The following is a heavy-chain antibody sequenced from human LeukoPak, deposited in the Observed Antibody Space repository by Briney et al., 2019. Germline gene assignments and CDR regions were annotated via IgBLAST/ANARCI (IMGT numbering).Heavy chain of an antibody. V-gene: IGHV1-2*02. J-gene: IGHJ4*02. CDR3: ARIGYSSSWYVDPLFDY. CDR2: INPNSGGT. CDR1: GYTFTGYY. Sequence: ASVKVSCKASGYTFTGYYMHWVRQAPGQGLEWMGWINPNSGGTNYAQKFQGRVTMTRDTSISTAYMELSRLRSDDTAVYYCARIGYSSSWYVDPLFDYWGQGTLVTVSS. D-gene: IGHD6-13*01.